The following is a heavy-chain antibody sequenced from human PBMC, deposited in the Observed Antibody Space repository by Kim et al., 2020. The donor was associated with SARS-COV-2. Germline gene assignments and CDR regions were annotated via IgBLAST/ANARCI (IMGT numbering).Heavy chain of an antibody. CDR2: IYYSGST. V-gene: IGHV4-59*13. Sequence: SETLSLTCSVSDGSISGYYWNWIRQAPGKELEWIGYIYYSGSTKYNPSLKSRVAISLDTSKRQFSLNVTSVTAADTAVYYCARVQGGYSYGFSPFDAWG. J-gene: IGHJ5*01. CDR1: DGSISGYY. CDR3: ARVQGGYSYGFSPFDA. D-gene: IGHD5-18*01.